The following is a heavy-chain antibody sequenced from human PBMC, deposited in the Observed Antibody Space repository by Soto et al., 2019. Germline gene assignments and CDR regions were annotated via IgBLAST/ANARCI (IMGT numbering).Heavy chain of an antibody. J-gene: IGHJ6*02. CDR1: GYTFTSYD. D-gene: IGHD3-3*01. Sequence: QVQLVQSGAEVKKPGASVKVSCKASGYTFTSYDINWVRQATGQGLEWMGWMNPNSGNTGYAQKFQGRVTMTRNTXXITAYMERSSLRSEDTAVYYCARPRSGSYYYGMDVWGQGTAVTVSS. V-gene: IGHV1-8*01. CDR3: ARPRSGSYYYGMDV. CDR2: MNPNSGNT.